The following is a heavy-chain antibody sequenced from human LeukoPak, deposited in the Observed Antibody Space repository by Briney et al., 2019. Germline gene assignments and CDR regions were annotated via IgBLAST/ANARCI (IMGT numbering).Heavy chain of an antibody. CDR2: IIPIFGTA. D-gene: IGHD4-23*01. V-gene: IGHV1-69*05. CDR1: GGTFSSYA. Sequence: SVKVSCKASGGTFSSYAISWVRQAPGQGLEWMGGIIPIFGTANYAQKFQGRVTITTDESTSTAYMELSSLRSEDTAVYYCASHYGGGYYYYYMDVWGKGTTVTVSS. J-gene: IGHJ6*03. CDR3: ASHYGGGYYYYYMDV.